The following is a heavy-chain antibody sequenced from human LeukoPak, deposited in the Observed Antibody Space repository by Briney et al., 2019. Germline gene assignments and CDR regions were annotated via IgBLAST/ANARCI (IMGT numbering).Heavy chain of an antibody. CDR3: ARHVGAYYDILTGYYKLRAFDI. J-gene: IGHJ3*02. D-gene: IGHD3-9*01. Sequence: SETLSLTCTVSGGSISSYYWSWIRQPPGKGLEWIGYIYYGGSTNYNPSLKSRVTISVDTSKNQFPLKLSSVTAADTAVYYCARHVGAYYDILTGYYKLRAFDIWGQGTMVTVSS. V-gene: IGHV4-59*08. CDR1: GGSISSYY. CDR2: IYYGGST.